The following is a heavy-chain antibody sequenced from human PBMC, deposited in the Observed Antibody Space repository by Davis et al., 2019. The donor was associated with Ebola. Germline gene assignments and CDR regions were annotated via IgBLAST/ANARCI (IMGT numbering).Heavy chain of an antibody. Sequence: PSETLSLTCTISGVSITTHYWNWIRQPPGKGLEWIGSVYYTGSTNYNPSLKSRVIISLHTSTNQFSLRLNSVTAADTAVYYCARAFMYGTVHFDFWSQGALVTVSS. D-gene: IGHD4-17*01. J-gene: IGHJ4*02. CDR3: ARAFMYGTVHFDF. V-gene: IGHV4-59*11. CDR1: GVSITTHY. CDR2: VYYTGST.